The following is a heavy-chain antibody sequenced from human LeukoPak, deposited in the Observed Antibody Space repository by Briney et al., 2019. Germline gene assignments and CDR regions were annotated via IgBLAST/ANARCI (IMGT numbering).Heavy chain of an antibody. CDR3: AKDDDYDFWSGYRGAFDI. V-gene: IGHV3-30*02. CDR2: IRYDGSNK. J-gene: IGHJ3*02. D-gene: IGHD3-3*01. Sequence: GGSLRLSCAASGFTFSSYGMHWVRQAPGKGLEWVAFIRYDGSNKYYADSVKGRFTISRDNSKNTLYLQMNSLRAEDTAVYYCAKDDDYDFWSGYRGAFDIWGQGTMVTVSS. CDR1: GFTFSSYG.